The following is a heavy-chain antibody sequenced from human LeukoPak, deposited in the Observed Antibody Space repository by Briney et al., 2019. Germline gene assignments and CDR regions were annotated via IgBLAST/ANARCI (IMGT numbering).Heavy chain of an antibody. CDR1: GGSISNYY. D-gene: IGHD6-13*01. V-gene: IGHV4-59*01. CDR2: IYYTGNT. Sequence: PSETLSLTCTVSGGSISNYYWNWIRQPPGKGLEWIGYIYYTGNTNYNPSLKSRVTISVDTSKNQFSLKLSSVTAADTAVYYCARAAAAGTSFYYYYMDVWGKGTTVTIS. J-gene: IGHJ6*03. CDR3: ARAAAAGTSFYYYYMDV.